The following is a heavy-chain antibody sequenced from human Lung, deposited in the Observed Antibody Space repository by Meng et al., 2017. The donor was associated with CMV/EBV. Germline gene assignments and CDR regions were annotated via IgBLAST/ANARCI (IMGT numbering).Heavy chain of an antibody. CDR1: GFTFSTYA. V-gene: IGHV3-23*01. CDR2: ITGSGDDT. CDR3: AKAGGYCTGASCYPNMFDC. Sequence: GEXXRISCAASGFTFSTYAMSWVRQAPGKRLEWLSAITGSGDDTYYADSVRGRFTISRDNSKNTLSLQMNSLRAEDTALYYCAKAGGYCTGASCYPNMFDCXGRGXLVTVSS. J-gene: IGHJ5*01. D-gene: IGHD2-2*01.